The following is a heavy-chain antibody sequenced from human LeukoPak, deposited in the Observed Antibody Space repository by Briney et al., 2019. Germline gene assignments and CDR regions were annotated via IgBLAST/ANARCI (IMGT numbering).Heavy chain of an antibody. CDR2: ISGSGGST. CDR3: AEDNQSNRYYDSSGYPD. Sequence: PGGSLRLSCAASGFTFSSYAMSWVRQAPGKGLEWVSAISGSGGSTYYADSVKGRFTIFRDNSKNTLYLQMNSLRAEDTAVYYCAEDNQSNRYYDSSGYPDWGQGTLVTVSS. D-gene: IGHD3-22*01. J-gene: IGHJ4*02. V-gene: IGHV3-23*01. CDR1: GFTFSSYA.